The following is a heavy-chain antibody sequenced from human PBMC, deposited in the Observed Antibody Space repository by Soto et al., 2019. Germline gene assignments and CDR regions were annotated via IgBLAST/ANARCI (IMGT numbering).Heavy chain of an antibody. CDR2: ISGSGGST. J-gene: IGHJ4*02. V-gene: IGHV3-23*01. D-gene: IGHD2-15*01. CDR3: AKDEPLFCRDGSCYPDY. Sequence: EVQLLESGGGLVQPGGSLRLSCATSGFTFSSYAMSWVRQAPGKGLEWVSAISGSGGSTYYADSVKGRFTISRDNSKNTLYLQMKHLRAEEAAVSYCAKDEPLFCRDGSCYPDYWGQGTLVTVSS. CDR1: GFTFSSYA.